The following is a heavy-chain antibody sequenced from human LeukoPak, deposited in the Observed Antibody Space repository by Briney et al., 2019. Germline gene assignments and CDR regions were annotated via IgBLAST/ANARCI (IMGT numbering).Heavy chain of an antibody. J-gene: IGHJ4*02. CDR3: ARELLGYCSGGSCYSPRSFDY. CDR1: GFTFSSYA. CDR2: ISYDGSNK. V-gene: IGHV3-30*04. Sequence: GGSLRLSCAASGFTFSSYAMHWVRQAPGKGLEWVAVISYDGSNKYYADSVKGRFTISRDNAKNTLYLQMNSLRAEDTAVYYCARELLGYCSGGSCYSPRSFDYWGQGTLVTVSS. D-gene: IGHD2-15*01.